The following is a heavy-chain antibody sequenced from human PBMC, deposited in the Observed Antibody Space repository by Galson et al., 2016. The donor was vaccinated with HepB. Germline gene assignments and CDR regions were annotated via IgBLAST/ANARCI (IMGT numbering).Heavy chain of an antibody. Sequence: SVKVSCKASGYTFTSYDINWVRQASGQGLEWMGWMNPDSGDTGYAQKFQGRVTMTTDTSINTAYMELSSLRDQDTALYYCTRGWDPWGQGTLVIVSS. J-gene: IGHJ5*02. CDR3: TRGWDP. V-gene: IGHV1-8*01. CDR1: GYTFTSYD. CDR2: MNPDSGDT.